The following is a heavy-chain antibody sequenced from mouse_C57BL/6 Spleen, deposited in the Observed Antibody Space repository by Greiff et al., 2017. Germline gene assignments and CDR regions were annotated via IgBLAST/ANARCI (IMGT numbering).Heavy chain of an antibody. Sequence: EVQLVESGPGLVKPSQSLSLTCSVTGYSITSGYYWNWIRQFPGNKLEWMGYISYDGSNNYNPSLKNRISITRDTSKNQFFLKLNSVTTEDTATYYCAREGGGYFDYWGQGTTLTVSS. CDR3: AREGGGYFDY. D-gene: IGHD1-1*02. J-gene: IGHJ2*01. CDR2: ISYDGSN. V-gene: IGHV3-6*01. CDR1: GYSITSGYY.